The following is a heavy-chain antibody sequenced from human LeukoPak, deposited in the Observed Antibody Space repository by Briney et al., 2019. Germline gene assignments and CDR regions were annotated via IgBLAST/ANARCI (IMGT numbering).Heavy chain of an antibody. CDR2: ISSSGSTI. J-gene: IGHJ6*02. D-gene: IGHD2-2*02. CDR3: AKDRPDIVVVPAAIGGPGYYYGMDV. V-gene: IGHV3-11*01. CDR1: GFTFSDYY. Sequence: GGSLRLSCAASGFTFSDYYMSWIRQASGKGLEWVSYISSSGSTIYYADSVKGRFTISRDNSKNTLYLQMNSLRAEDTAVYYCAKDRPDIVVVPAAIGGPGYYYGMDVWGQGTTITVSS.